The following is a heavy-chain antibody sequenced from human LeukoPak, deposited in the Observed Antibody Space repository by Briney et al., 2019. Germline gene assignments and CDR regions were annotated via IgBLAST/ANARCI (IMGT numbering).Heavy chain of an antibody. Sequence: SETLSLTCTVSGGSISSYYWSWIRQPPGKGLEWIGYIYYSGSTNYNPSLKSRVTISVDTSKNQFSLKLSSVTAADTAVYYCARAGDCSGGSCYFHFDYWGQGTLVTVSS. CDR2: IYYSGST. D-gene: IGHD2-15*01. CDR3: ARAGDCSGGSCYFHFDY. J-gene: IGHJ4*02. V-gene: IGHV4-59*01. CDR1: GGSISSYY.